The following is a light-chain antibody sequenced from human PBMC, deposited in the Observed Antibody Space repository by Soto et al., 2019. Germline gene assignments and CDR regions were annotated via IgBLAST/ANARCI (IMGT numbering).Light chain of an antibody. CDR1: TRGVGGCGC. CDR2: DVR. J-gene: IGLJ1*01. Sequence: HSALTQPAAVAGSRGEAVTISCPGTTRGVGGCGCVSWYRQRPGNSPKLMMYDVRKHPSVGRARFAGSMSGNTASLTNAGLPAEDEADDYCCSYAGSYTDVFGTGTKVTVL. V-gene: IGLV2-11*02. CDR3: CSYAGSYTDV.